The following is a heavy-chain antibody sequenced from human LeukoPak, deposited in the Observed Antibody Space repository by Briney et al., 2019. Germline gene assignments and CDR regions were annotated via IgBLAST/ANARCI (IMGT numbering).Heavy chain of an antibody. J-gene: IGHJ5*02. D-gene: IGHD3-10*01. CDR1: GGSFSGYY. V-gene: IGHV4-34*01. CDR3: AYITTKQAGPNWFDP. Sequence: SETLSLTCAVYGGSFSGYYWSWIRQPPGKGLEWIGEINHSGSTNYNPSLKSRVTISVDTSKNQFSLKLSSVTAADTAVYYCAYITTKQAGPNWFDPWGQGTLVTVSS. CDR2: INHSGST.